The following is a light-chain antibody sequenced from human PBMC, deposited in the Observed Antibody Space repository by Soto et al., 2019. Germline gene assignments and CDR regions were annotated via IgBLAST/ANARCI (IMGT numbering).Light chain of an antibody. CDR1: QSSKSW. CDR2: EAS. V-gene: IGKV1-5*03. CDR3: LQYSSYPWT. Sequence: DVQMTQSPSTLSASVGDRVTISCRASQSSKSWLAWYQQEPGKAPKLLISEASTLEGGVPSRFSGSGSGTEFALTISSLQPDDSAAYYCLQYSSYPWTCGQGTKVEVK. J-gene: IGKJ1*01.